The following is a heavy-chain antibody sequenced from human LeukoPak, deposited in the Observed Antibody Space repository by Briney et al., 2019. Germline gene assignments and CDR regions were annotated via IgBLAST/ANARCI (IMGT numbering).Heavy chain of an antibody. D-gene: IGHD3-10*01. CDR3: ARDYYGSGSSWNDY. CDR1: GYTFTSYG. V-gene: IGHV1-18*01. J-gene: IGHJ4*02. CDR2: ISAYNGNT. Sequence: ASVTVSCKASGYTFTSYGISWVRQAPGQGLEWMGWISAYNGNTNYAQKLQGRVTMTTDTSTSTAYMELRSLRSDDTAVYYCARDYYGSGSSWNDYWGQGTLVTVSS.